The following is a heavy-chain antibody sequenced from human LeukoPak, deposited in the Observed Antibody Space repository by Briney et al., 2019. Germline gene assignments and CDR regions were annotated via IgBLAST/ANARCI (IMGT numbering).Heavy chain of an antibody. CDR2: ISSNGGST. V-gene: IGHV3-64*01. CDR1: GFTFRSYA. D-gene: IGHD4-17*01. CDR3: ARVGDNDAFDI. Sequence: GGSLRLSCAASGFTFRSYAMHWVRQAPGKGLEYVSAISSNGGSTYYANSVKGRFTISRDNSKNTLFLQMGSLRAEDMAVYYCARVGDNDAFDIWGQRTMVTVSS. J-gene: IGHJ3*02.